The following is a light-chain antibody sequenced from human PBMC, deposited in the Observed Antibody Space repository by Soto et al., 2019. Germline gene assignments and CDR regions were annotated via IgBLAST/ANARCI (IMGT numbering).Light chain of an antibody. J-gene: IGKJ1*01. CDR3: EQYGSSPRT. V-gene: IGKV3-20*01. CDR1: QSVSSNY. CDR2: GIS. Sequence: IVLTQSPGTLSLSPGERATLSCRASQSVSSNYFAWYQQKPGQAPRLLIYGISSRATGIPDRFSGSGSGTDFSLTISRLEPEDFAVYYCEQYGSSPRTFGQGTNVDIK.